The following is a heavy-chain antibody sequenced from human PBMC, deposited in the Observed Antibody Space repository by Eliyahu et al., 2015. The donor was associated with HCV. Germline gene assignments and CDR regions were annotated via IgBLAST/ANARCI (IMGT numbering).Heavy chain of an antibody. J-gene: IGHJ5*02. Sequence: QVQLVQSGAEVKKPGSSVKVSCKASGGTFSSYAISWVRQAPGQGLEWMGRIIPILGIANYAQKFQGRVTITADKSTSTAYMELSSLRSEDTAVYYCARDREEIEYSYGERWFDPWGQGTLVTVSS. D-gene: IGHD5-18*01. CDR3: ARDREEIEYSYGERWFDP. V-gene: IGHV1-69*04. CDR1: GGTFSSYA. CDR2: IIPILGIA.